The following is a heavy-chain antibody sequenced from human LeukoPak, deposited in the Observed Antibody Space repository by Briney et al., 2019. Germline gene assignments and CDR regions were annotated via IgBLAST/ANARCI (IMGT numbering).Heavy chain of an antibody. Sequence: GGSLRLSCSASGFTFSSYYMTWVRQAPGKGLEWVSHISGTSDTTYYADSVKGRFSISRDNAKNSLYLQMNSLRAEDTAVYYCARGTHGLFDYWGQGTLVTVSS. J-gene: IGHJ4*02. D-gene: IGHD3-10*01. CDR2: ISGTSDTT. V-gene: IGHV3-48*04. CDR1: GFTFSSYY. CDR3: ARGTHGLFDY.